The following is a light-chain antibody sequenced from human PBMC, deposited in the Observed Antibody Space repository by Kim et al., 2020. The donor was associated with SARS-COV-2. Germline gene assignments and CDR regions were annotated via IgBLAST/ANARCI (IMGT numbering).Light chain of an antibody. Sequence: DIQMTQSPSSLSASIGDRVTITCRASQGINNYLGWFQQKPGKAPKSLIYGASSLQSGVPSKFSGSGSGTDFTLTISSLQPEDFATYYCQQYDSYPITFGQGTRLEIK. V-gene: IGKV1-16*02. J-gene: IGKJ5*01. CDR1: QGINNY. CDR2: GAS. CDR3: QQYDSYPIT.